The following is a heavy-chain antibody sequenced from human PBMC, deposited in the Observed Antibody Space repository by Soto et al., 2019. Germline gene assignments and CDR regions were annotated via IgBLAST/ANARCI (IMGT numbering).Heavy chain of an antibody. D-gene: IGHD3-9*01. Sequence: QEQLVESGGGVVRPGKSLRLSCEASGFNFTYNAMHWVRQAPGKGLEWVAVISFNGRKKFYARSVKGRFTISRDNSKNTLYLQINNLRPGDTAVYYCARDWLGRDDILTPSWNFNLWGQGPLVTAS. V-gene: IGHV3-30*04. J-gene: IGHJ2*01. CDR3: ARDWLGRDDILTPSWNFNL. CDR1: GFNFTYNA. CDR2: ISFNGRKK.